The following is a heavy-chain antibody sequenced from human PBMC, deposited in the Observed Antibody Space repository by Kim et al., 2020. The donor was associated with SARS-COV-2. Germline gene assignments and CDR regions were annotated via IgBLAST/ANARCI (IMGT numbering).Heavy chain of an antibody. CDR2: ISWNRGSI. CDR3: AKDMGVYDFWSGYTVPMDV. J-gene: IGHJ6*02. V-gene: IGHV3-9*01. CDR1: GFTFGDYA. D-gene: IGHD3-3*01. Sequence: GGSLRLSCAASGFTFGDYAMHWVRQAPGKGLEWVSGISWNRGSIGYADSVKGRFTISRDNAKNSLYLQMNSLRAEDTALYYCAKDMGVYDFWSGYTVPMDVWGQGTTVTVSS.